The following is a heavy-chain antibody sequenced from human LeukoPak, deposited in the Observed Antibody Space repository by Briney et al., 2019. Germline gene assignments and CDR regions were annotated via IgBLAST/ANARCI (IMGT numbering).Heavy chain of an antibody. V-gene: IGHV3-23*01. Sequence: GGSLRLSCAASGFTFSSYAMSWVRQAPGKGLEWVSAISGSGGSTYYADSVKGRFTISRDNSKNTLYLQMNSLRAEDTAVYYCAKGGGYCSSTSRYVGYYYYGMDVWGQGTTVTVSS. J-gene: IGHJ6*02. D-gene: IGHD2-2*03. CDR1: GFTFSSYA. CDR2: ISGSGGST. CDR3: AKGGGYCSSTSRYVGYYYYGMDV.